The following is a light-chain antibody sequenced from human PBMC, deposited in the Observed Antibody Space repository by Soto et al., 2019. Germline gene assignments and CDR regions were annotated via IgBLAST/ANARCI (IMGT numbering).Light chain of an antibody. CDR2: AAS. Sequence: DIHMTHSPSSLSASLGDIVTITFRASQIISSYLNWYQLKPGKAPKLLIFAASSLQSGVPSRFSGSGSGTDFTLTISSLQPEDFATYYCQQSYSTPQTFGQGTKVDIK. CDR1: QIISSY. V-gene: IGKV1-39*01. CDR3: QQSYSTPQT. J-gene: IGKJ1*01.